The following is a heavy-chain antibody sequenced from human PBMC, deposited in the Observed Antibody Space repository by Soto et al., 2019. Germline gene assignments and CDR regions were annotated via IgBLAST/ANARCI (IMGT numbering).Heavy chain of an antibody. V-gene: IGHV4-39*01. CDR1: GGSISSSSYY. J-gene: IGHJ3*02. CDR2: IYYSGST. Sequence: SETLSLTCTVSGGSISSSSYYWGWIRQTPGKGLEWIGSIYYSGSTYYNPSLKSRVTISVDTSKNQLSLKLSSVTAADTAVYYCGSLDRQGYYESGSFYPFVNWGQATMVTDSS. D-gene: IGHD3-10*01. CDR3: GSLDRQGYYESGSFYPFVN.